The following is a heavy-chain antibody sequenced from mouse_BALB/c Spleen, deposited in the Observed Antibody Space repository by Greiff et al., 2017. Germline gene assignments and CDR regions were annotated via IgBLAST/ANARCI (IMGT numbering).Heavy chain of an antibody. J-gene: IGHJ3*01. D-gene: IGHD2-1*01. CDR2: ISSGGGT. V-gene: IGHV5-6-5*01. CDR1: GFTFSSYA. CDR3: ARGDGNYWFAY. Sequence: EVHLVESGGGLVKPGGSLKLSCAASGFTFSSYAMSWVRQTPEKRLEWVASISSGGGTYYPDSVKGRFTISRDNARIILYLQMSSLRSEDTAMYYCARGDGNYWFAYWGQGTLVTVSA.